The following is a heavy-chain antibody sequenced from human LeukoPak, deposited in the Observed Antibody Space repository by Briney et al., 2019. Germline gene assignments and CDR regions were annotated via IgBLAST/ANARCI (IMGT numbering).Heavy chain of an antibody. J-gene: IGHJ6*03. Sequence: GGSLRLSCAASGFTFSSYGMSWVRQAPGKGLEWVSAISGSGGSTYYADSVKGRFTISRDNSKNTLYLQMNSLRAEDTAVYYCARQGAEFSPRYMDVWGKGTTVTISS. CDR1: GFTFSSYG. V-gene: IGHV3-23*01. CDR3: ARQGAEFSPRYMDV. CDR2: ISGSGGST. D-gene: IGHD3-3*01.